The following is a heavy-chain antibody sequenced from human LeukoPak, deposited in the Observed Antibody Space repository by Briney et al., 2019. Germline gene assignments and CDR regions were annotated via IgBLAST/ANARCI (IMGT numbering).Heavy chain of an antibody. D-gene: IGHD3-10*01. Sequence: PSETLSLTCTVSGGLISISTYYWGWIRQPPGKGLEWIGSIYYSGTTHYNPSLKSRVTISVDTSKNQFSLRLSSVTAADTAVYYCARHFPQKGGGITMVRGVRQPRGAFDIWGQGTMVTVSS. CDR1: GGLISISTYY. CDR3: ARHFPQKGGGITMVRGVRQPRGAFDI. CDR2: IYYSGTT. V-gene: IGHV4-39*01. J-gene: IGHJ3*02.